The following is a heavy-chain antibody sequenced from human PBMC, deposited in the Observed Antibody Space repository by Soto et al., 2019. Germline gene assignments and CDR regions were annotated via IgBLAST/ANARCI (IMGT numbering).Heavy chain of an antibody. CDR3: ARVDISNWFDP. J-gene: IGHJ5*02. V-gene: IGHV4-31*03. CDR2: IHYSGST. Sequence: QVQLQESGPGLVKPSQTLSLTCTVSGGSISSGGYYWSWIRQHPGKGLEWIGYIHYSGSTYYNPSPKRRVTTSVDTPKNQFSLKPSSVTAADTAVYYCARVDISNWFDPWGQGTLVTVSS. CDR1: GGSISSGGYY. D-gene: IGHD2-15*01.